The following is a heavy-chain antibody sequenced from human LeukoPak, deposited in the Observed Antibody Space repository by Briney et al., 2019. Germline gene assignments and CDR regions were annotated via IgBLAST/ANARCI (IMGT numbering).Heavy chain of an antibody. J-gene: IGHJ4*02. CDR2: ISSSSSYI. CDR1: GFTFRSYS. D-gene: IGHD3-10*01. V-gene: IGHV3-21*01. CDR3: AREWFGELLLAFDY. Sequence: GGSLRLSCAASGFTFRSYSMNWVRQAPGKGLEWVSSISSSSSYIYYADSVKGRFTISRDNAKNSLYLQMNSLRAEDTAVYYCAREWFGELLLAFDYWGQGTLVTVSS.